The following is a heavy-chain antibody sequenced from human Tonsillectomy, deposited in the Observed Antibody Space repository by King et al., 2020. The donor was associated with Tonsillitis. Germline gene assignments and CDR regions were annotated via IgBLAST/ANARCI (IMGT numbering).Heavy chain of an antibody. Sequence: VQLVESGGGVVQPGGSLRLSCAASGFTFSDFGMHWVRQAPGKGLEWVAFLRYDGRREFCADSVKGRFTISRDNSKNTVSLQMNSLRGEDTAIYYCAKDSSGWWAVLDFWGQGTLVTVSS. J-gene: IGHJ4*02. D-gene: IGHD6-19*01. CDR2: LRYDGRRE. CDR3: AKDSSGWWAVLDF. CDR1: GFTFSDFG. V-gene: IGHV3-30*02.